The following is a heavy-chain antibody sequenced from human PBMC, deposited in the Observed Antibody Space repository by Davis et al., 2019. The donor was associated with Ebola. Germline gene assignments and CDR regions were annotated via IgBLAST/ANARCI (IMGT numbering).Heavy chain of an antibody. CDR2: INHSGST. J-gene: IGHJ4*02. CDR3: ARVGLYDFDY. D-gene: IGHD2-2*02. Sequence: MPGGSLRLSCSVSGGSISSGDYYWSWIRQPPGKGLEWIGEINHSGSTNYNPSLKSRVTISVDTSKNQFSLKLSSVTAADTAVYYCARVGLYDFDYWGQGTLVTVSS. CDR1: GGSISSGDYY. V-gene: IGHV4-39*07.